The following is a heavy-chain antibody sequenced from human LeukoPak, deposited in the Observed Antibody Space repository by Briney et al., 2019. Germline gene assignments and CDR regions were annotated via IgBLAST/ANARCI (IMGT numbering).Heavy chain of an antibody. D-gene: IGHD4-17*01. J-gene: IGHJ4*02. CDR3: ARGGGDYTDWTIDY. V-gene: IGHV4-30-2*01. CDR1: GGSISSGGYY. CDR2: IYHSGST. Sequence: SETLSLTCTVSGGSISSGGYYWSWIRQPPGKGLEWIGYIYHSGSTYYNPSLKSRVTISVDRSKNQFSLKLSSVTAADTAVYYCARGGGDYTDWTIDYWGQGTLVTVSS.